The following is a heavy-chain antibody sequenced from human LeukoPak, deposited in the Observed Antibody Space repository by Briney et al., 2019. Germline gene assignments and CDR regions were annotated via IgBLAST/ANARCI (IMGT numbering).Heavy chain of an antibody. CDR2: INPNSGGT. V-gene: IGHV1-2*02. CDR1: GYTFTGYY. Sequence: ASVKVSCKASGYTFTGYYMHWVRQAPGQGLDWMGWINPNSGGTKYAQNFQGRVTLTTDTSINTAYMELRSLRSDDTAVYYCAREGRNGYNEGYFDYWGQGTLVTVSS. J-gene: IGHJ4*02. CDR3: AREGRNGYNEGYFDY. D-gene: IGHD5-24*01.